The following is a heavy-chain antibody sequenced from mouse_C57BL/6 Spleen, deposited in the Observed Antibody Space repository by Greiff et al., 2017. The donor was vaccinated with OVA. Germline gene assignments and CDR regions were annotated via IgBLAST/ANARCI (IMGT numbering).Heavy chain of an antibody. J-gene: IGHJ1*03. V-gene: IGHV1-72*01. D-gene: IGHD1-1*01. CDR1: GYTFTSYW. Sequence: QVQLKQPGAELVKPGASVKLSCKASGYTFTSYWMHWVKQRPGRGLEWIGRIDPNSGGTKYNEKFKSKATLTVDKPSSTAYMQLSSLTSEDSAVYYCARWTTVVATKYFDVWGTGTTVTVSS. CDR3: ARWTTVVATKYFDV. CDR2: IDPNSGGT.